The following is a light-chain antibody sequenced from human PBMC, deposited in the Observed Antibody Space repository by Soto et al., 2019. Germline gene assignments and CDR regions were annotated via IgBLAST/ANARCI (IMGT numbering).Light chain of an antibody. V-gene: IGKV1-5*01. CDR1: QSISDW. Sequence: DIQMTQSPPTLSASVGERVTITCRASQSISDWLAWYQKKPGKAPKLLIYAASTLESRVPSRFSGTGSGTDFTLTISSLQPEDFATYYCQQSYSTPITFGQGTRLEIK. CDR2: AAS. J-gene: IGKJ5*01. CDR3: QQSYSTPIT.